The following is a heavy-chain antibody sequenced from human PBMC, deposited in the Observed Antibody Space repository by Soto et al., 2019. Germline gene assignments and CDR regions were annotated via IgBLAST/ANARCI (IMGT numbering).Heavy chain of an antibody. CDR2: ISGYNGDT. V-gene: IGHV1-18*01. Sequence: QVQLMQSGAEVKKPGASVKVSCKASGYTFTNYGLSWVRQAPGQGLEWMGWISGYNGDTNYPEKVQGRVTMTTDTSTSTAFMVLRSLRSDDTAVYHCARDGPGTNGYRPIEYWGQGTLVTVCS. J-gene: IGHJ4*02. CDR3: ARDGPGTNGYRPIEY. CDR1: GYTFTNYG. D-gene: IGHD2-2*02.